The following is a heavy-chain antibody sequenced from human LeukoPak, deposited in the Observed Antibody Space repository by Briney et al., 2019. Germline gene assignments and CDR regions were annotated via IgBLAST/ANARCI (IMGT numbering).Heavy chain of an antibody. CDR1: IDSFSNYH. D-gene: IGHD1-26*01. J-gene: IGHJ5*02. V-gene: IGHV4-34*01. CDR2: VNESGGT. Sequence: SETLSLTCAVYIDSFSNYHWNWIRQTPAKGVEWIGEVNESGGTNISPSLRSRVILSVDTSKNQFSLKLISVTVADTAIYYCARGQGATVPQVGKNWFDPWGRGTRVTVSS. CDR3: ARGQGATVPQVGKNWFDP.